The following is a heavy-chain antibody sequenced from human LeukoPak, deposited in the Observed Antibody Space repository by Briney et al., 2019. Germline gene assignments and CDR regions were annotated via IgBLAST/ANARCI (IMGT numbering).Heavy chain of an antibody. J-gene: IGHJ4*02. Sequence: GGSLRLSCAASGFTVSSNHMSWVRQAPGKGLEWVSVIYSGGSTYYADSVKGRFTISRDNSKNTLYLQMNSLRAEDTAVYYCASHSSSWYGFDHWGQGTLVTVSS. CDR3: ASHSSSWYGFDH. CDR2: IYSGGST. D-gene: IGHD6-13*01. V-gene: IGHV3-53*01. CDR1: GFTVSSNH.